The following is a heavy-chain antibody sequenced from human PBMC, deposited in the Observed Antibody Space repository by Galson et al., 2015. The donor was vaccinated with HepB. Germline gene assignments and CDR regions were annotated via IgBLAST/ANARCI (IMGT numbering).Heavy chain of an antibody. CDR2: IRSEGYGGST. CDR3: TKDPVGTGFF. V-gene: IGHV3-49*04. D-gene: IGHD7-27*01. Sequence: SLRLSCAASGFTFGDYAMSWVRQAPGKGLEWVGFIRSEGYGGSTEYAASVKVRFSIARDDSKSIAYLQMNSLNTEATAVSYCTKDPVGTGFFWGRGPLVTVS. J-gene: IGHJ4*02. CDR1: GFTFGDYA.